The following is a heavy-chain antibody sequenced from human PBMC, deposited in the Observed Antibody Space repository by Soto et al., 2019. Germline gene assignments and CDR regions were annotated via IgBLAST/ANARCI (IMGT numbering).Heavy chain of an antibody. CDR3: ARIRCSSTSGYWFDY. CDR1: GGSISSGGYY. J-gene: IGHJ5*01. V-gene: IGHV4-31*03. D-gene: IGHD2-2*01. CDR2: IYYSGST. Sequence: QVQLQESGPGLVKPSQTLSLTCTVSGGSISSGGYYWSWIRQHPGKGLEWIGYIYYSGSTYYNPSLKRRVTISVDTSKNQFSLKLSSVTAADTAVYYCARIRCSSTSGYWFDYWGQGTLVTVSS.